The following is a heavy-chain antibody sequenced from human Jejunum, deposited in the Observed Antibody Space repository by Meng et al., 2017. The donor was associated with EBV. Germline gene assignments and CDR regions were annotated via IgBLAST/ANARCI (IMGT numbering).Heavy chain of an antibody. CDR1: GDSITGGAYL. J-gene: IGHJ4*02. D-gene: IGHD4-17*01. CDR2: IYHIGST. Sequence: PLQESGSGLVKPPQTPSLPCVVSGDSITGGAYLWTWIRQPPGKGLEWIGNIYHIGSTYYNPSLKSRVTISVDRSKNQFSLKLTSVTAADTAVYYCARGGPDFGDYVPFDYWGQGTLVTVSS. V-gene: IGHV4-30-2*01. CDR3: ARGGPDFGDYVPFDY.